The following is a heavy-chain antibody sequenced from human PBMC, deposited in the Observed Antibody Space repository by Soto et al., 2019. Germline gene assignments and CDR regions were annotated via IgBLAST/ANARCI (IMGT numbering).Heavy chain of an antibody. Sequence: QVQLQESGPGLVKASETLSLTCAVSGDSISSPNWWSWYRQSPGKGLELIGEMFASRSSNYNPSLAGRVTISLDTSKNQFSLTLTSLTAADTAIYYCAREGFDHRPDYWGQGIPVSVSS. CDR2: MFASRSS. J-gene: IGHJ4*02. CDR1: GDSISSPNW. CDR3: AREGFDHRPDY. V-gene: IGHV4-4*02.